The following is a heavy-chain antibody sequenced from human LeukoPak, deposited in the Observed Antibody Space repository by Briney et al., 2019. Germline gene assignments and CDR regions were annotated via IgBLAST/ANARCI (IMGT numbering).Heavy chain of an antibody. D-gene: IGHD4-17*01. CDR2: INPNSGGT. CDR3: ARLYGDYPYYFDY. Sequence: GASVKVSCKASGYTFTGYYMHWVRQAPGQGLEWMGWINPNSGGTNYPQKFQGRVTMTRDTSISTAYMELSRLRSDDTAVYYCARLYGDYPYYFDYWGQGTLVTVSS. V-gene: IGHV1-2*02. J-gene: IGHJ4*02. CDR1: GYTFTGYY.